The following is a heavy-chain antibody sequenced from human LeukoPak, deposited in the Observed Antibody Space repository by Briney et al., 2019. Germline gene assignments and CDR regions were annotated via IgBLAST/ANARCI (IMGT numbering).Heavy chain of an antibody. J-gene: IGHJ5*02. Sequence: SQTLSPTCAVSGGSISSGGYSWSWIRQPPGKGLEWIGYIYHSGSTYYNPSLKSRVTISVDRSKNQFSLKLSSVTAADTAVYYCARDNYLSWFDPGGQGTLVTVSS. CDR1: GGSISSGGYS. D-gene: IGHD5-24*01. CDR2: IYHSGST. CDR3: ARDNYLSWFDP. V-gene: IGHV4-30-2*01.